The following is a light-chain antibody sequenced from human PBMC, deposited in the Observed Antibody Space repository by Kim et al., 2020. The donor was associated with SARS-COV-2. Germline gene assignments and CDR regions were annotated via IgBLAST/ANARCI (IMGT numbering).Light chain of an antibody. Sequence: ALGQTVRITCQGDSLRSYYASWYQQKQGQAPIVVIYGKDNRPSGIPDRFSGSSSGNTASLTITGTQAEDEADYYCNSRDSSGNHVLFGGGTQLTVL. CDR2: GKD. CDR1: SLRSYY. V-gene: IGLV3-19*01. J-gene: IGLJ2*01. CDR3: NSRDSSGNHVL.